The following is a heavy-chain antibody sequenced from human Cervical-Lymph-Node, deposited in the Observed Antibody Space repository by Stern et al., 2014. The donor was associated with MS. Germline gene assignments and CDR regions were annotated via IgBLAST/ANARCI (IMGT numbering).Heavy chain of an antibody. Sequence: QLQLQESGPGLVKPSETLSLTCTVSGASISSSSYYWGWIRQPPGQGLEWIGSFYYSGRTYYNPSLKSRVTISVDPSTNQFSLKQSSVPAADTAVYYCARHAYGDYFWFDPWGQGTLVTVSS. CDR2: FYYSGRT. D-gene: IGHD4-17*01. CDR3: ARHAYGDYFWFDP. V-gene: IGHV4-39*01. CDR1: GASISSSSYY. J-gene: IGHJ5*02.